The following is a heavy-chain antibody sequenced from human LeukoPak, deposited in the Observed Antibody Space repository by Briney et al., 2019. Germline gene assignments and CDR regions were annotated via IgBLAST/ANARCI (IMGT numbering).Heavy chain of an antibody. Sequence: GGSLRLSCAASGFTFSSYAMSWVRQAPGKGLEWVSAISGSGGSTYYADSVKGRFTISRDNSKNTLYLQMNSLRAEDTAVYYCAKESGYDILTGCKPDYWGQGTLATVSS. CDR2: ISGSGGST. CDR1: GFTFSSYA. D-gene: IGHD3-9*01. V-gene: IGHV3-23*01. J-gene: IGHJ4*02. CDR3: AKESGYDILTGCKPDY.